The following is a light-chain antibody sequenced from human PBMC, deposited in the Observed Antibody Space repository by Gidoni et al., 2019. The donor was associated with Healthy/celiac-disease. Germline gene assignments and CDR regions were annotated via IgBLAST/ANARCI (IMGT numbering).Light chain of an antibody. Sequence: EIVLTQSPGTLSLSPGERATLSCRASQSVSSSYLAWYQQKPVQAPRLLIYGASSRATGIPDRFSGSGSGTDFTITISRLEPEDFAVYYCQQYGSSQTFGQGTKVESK. J-gene: IGKJ1*01. V-gene: IGKV3-20*01. CDR3: QQYGSSQT. CDR1: QSVSSSY. CDR2: GAS.